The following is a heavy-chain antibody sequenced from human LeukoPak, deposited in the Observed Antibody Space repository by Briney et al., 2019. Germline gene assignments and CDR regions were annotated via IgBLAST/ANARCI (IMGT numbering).Heavy chain of an antibody. V-gene: IGHV4-31*03. CDR3: ARDLNSGGWLDP. CDR1: GGSISSGGYY. CDR2: IYYSGST. D-gene: IGHD1-7*01. Sequence: SETLSLTCTVSGGSISSGGYYWSWIRQHPGKGLEWIGYIYYSGSTYYNPSLKSRVTISVDTSKNQFSLKLSSVTAADTAVYYCARDLNSGGWLDPWGKGTLDTVSS. J-gene: IGHJ5*02.